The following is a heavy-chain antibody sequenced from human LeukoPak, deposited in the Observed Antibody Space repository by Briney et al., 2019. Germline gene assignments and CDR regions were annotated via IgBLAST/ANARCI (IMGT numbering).Heavy chain of an antibody. CDR1: GYTFTGYY. CDR2: IIPIFGTA. CDR3: ASKADHLLH. V-gene: IGHV1-69*13. Sequence: ASVKVSCRASGYTFTGYYMHWVRQAPGQGLEWMGGIIPIFGTANYAQKFQGRVTITADESTSTAYMELSSLRSEDTAVYYCASKADHLLHWGQGTLVTVSS. J-gene: IGHJ4*02. D-gene: IGHD1-14*01.